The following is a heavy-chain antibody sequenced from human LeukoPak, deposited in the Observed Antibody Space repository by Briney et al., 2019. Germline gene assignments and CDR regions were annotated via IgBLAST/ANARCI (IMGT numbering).Heavy chain of an antibody. V-gene: IGHV4-34*01. J-gene: IGHJ5*02. CDR3: ARHVRRYNWFDP. CDR1: GGSFSGYY. Sequence: SETLSLTCTVSGGSFSGYYWSWIRQPPGKGLEWIGEINHSGSTNYNPSLKSRVTISVDTSKNQFSLKLSSVTAADTAVYYCARHVRRYNWFDPWGQGTLVTVSS. CDR2: INHSGST.